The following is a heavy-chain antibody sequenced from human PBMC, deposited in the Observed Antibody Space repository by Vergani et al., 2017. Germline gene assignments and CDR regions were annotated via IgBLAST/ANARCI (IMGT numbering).Heavy chain of an antibody. V-gene: IGHV3-21*02. J-gene: IGHJ4*02. CDR3: ARGYKYDNSGYYYYLPDY. Sequence: EVRLVESGGGLVKPGGSLRLSCAASGFTFSSYSMNWVRQAPGKGLEWVSSISSRSTYTYYADSMKGRFTISRDNAKNSLYLQMNSLRAEDTAVYYCARGYKYDNSGYYYYLPDYWGQGTLVTVSS. D-gene: IGHD3-22*01. CDR1: GFTFSSYS. CDR2: ISSRSTYT.